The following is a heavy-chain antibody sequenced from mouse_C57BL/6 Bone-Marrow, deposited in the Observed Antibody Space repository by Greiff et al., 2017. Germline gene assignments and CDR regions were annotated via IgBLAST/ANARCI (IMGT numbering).Heavy chain of an antibody. J-gene: IGHJ3*01. V-gene: IGHV3-6*01. D-gene: IGHD1-1*01. CDR1: GYSITSGYY. CDR2: ISYDGSN. CDR3: ASGGYYGGWFAY. Sequence: EVQLQESGPGLVKPSQSLSLTCSVTGYSITSGYYWNWIRQFPGNKLEWMGYISYDGSNNYNPSLKNRISITRDTSKNQFFLKLNSVTTEDTATYYCASGGYYGGWFAYWGQGTLVTVSA.